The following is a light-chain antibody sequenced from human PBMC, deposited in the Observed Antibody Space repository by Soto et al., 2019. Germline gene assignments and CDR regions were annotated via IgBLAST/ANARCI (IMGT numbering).Light chain of an antibody. CDR3: CSYASSTTYV. Sequence: VLTQPASVSGSPGQSITISCTGTSSDVGSYNLVSWYQQHPGKAPKLMIYEGTKRPSGVSDRFSGSRSGNTASLTISGLQAEDEADYYCCSYASSTTYVFGTGTKVTVL. V-gene: IGLV2-23*01. CDR1: SSDVGSYNL. J-gene: IGLJ1*01. CDR2: EGT.